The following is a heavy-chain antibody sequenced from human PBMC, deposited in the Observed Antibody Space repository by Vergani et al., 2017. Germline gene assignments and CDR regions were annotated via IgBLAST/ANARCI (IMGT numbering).Heavy chain of an antibody. CDR1: GFTFSSYA. D-gene: IGHD6-13*01. CDR2: ISYDGSNK. Sequence: QVQLVESGGGVVQPGRSLRLSCAASGFTFSSYAMHWVRQAPGKGLEWVAVISYDGSNKYYADSVKGRFTISRDNSKNTLYLQINSLRAEDTAVYYCAKSRGIRTGNYFDYWGQGTLVTVSS. CDR3: AKSRGIRTGNYFDY. V-gene: IGHV3-30-3*01. J-gene: IGHJ4*02.